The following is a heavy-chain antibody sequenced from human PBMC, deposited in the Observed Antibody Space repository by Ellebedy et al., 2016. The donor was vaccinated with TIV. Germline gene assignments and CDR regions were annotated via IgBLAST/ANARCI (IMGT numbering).Heavy chain of an antibody. J-gene: IGHJ6*02. Sequence: ASVKVSCXASGYSFTNYYVHWVRQAPGQGLEWMGRINPNNGNTNYAQKFQGRVTMTRDTSISTDYMELSSLRSDDSAVFYCATSLYGLNVWGQGTTVTVSS. CDR3: ATSLYGLNV. CDR1: GYSFTNYY. CDR2: INPNNGNT. V-gene: IGHV1-2*02.